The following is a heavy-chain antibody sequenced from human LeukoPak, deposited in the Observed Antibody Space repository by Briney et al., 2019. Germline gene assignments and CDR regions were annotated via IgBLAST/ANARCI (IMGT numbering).Heavy chain of an antibody. Sequence: GASVKVSCKASGGTFSSYAISWVRQAPGQGLEWMGGIIPIFGTANYAQKFQGRVTITADKSTSTAYMELSSLRSEDTAVYYCARDMDTAMGGLDYWGQGTLVTVSS. CDR2: IIPIFGTA. CDR1: GGTFSSYA. J-gene: IGHJ4*02. CDR3: ARDMDTAMGGLDY. V-gene: IGHV1-69*06. D-gene: IGHD5-18*01.